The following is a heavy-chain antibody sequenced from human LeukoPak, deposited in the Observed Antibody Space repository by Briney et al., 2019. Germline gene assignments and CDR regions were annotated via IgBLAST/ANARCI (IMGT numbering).Heavy chain of an antibody. V-gene: IGHV1-3*01. CDR2: INAGNGNT. Sequence: GASVKVSWKASGYTFTSYAMHWVRQAPGQRPEWMGWINAGNGNTKYSQKFQGRVTITRDTSASTAYMELSSLRPEDTAVYYCARVQSAYCSSSSCYGGYFDYWGQGTLVTVSS. J-gene: IGHJ4*02. D-gene: IGHD2-2*01. CDR1: GYTFTSYA. CDR3: ARVQSAYCSSSSCYGGYFDY.